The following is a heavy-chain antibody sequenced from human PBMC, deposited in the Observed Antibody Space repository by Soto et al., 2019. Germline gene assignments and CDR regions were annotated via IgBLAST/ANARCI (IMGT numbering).Heavy chain of an antibody. V-gene: IGHV1-2*02. Sequence: QVQLVQSGAEVKKPGASVKVSCKASGYTFTGYYMHWVRQAPGQGLEWMGWINPNGGGTNYAQKFRGRVTMTRDTSSSTAYMELSRLRSDDTAVYYCASAHTTTVNYGMDVWGQGTTVTVS. J-gene: IGHJ6*02. D-gene: IGHD4-17*01. CDR3: ASAHTTTVNYGMDV. CDR1: GYTFTGYY. CDR2: INPNGGGT.